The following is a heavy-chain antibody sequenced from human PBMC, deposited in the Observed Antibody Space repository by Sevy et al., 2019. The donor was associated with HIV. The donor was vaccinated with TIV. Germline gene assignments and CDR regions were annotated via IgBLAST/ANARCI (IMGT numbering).Heavy chain of an antibody. CDR3: AKEGVGVRGVMGYYYYGIDV. V-gene: IGHV3-23*01. J-gene: IGHJ6*02. D-gene: IGHD3-10*01. CDR1: GFTFSSYA. CDR2: ISGSGGST. Sequence: GGSLRLSCAASGFTFSSYAMSWVRQAPGKGLEWVSAISGSGGSTYYADSVKGRFTISRDNSKNTLYLQMNSLRAEDTAVYYCAKEGVGVRGVMGYYYYGIDVWGQGTTVTVSS.